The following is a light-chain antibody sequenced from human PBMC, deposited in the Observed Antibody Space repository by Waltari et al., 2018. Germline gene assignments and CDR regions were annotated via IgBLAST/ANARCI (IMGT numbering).Light chain of an antibody. CDR3: QQYLRAPLT. J-gene: IGKJ4*01. Sequence: DIVMTQSPESLTMSIGERATINCKSSQSLLDRTNNKNNLAWYQKKPGQPPRLLIYWAYTRDSGIPDRFSGSGSGTDFTLTVTNLQAEDVGIYYCQQYLRAPLTFGGGTKVEI. CDR1: QSLLDRTNNKNN. CDR2: WAY. V-gene: IGKV4-1*01.